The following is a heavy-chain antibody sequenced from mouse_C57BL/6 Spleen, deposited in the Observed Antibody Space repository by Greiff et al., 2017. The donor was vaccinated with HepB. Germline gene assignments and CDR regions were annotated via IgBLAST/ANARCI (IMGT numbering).Heavy chain of an antibody. V-gene: IGHV1-72*01. Sequence: VQLQQSGAELVKPGASVKLSCKASGYTFTSYWMHWVKQRPGRGLEWIGRIDPNSGGTKYNEKFKSKATLTVDKPSSTAYMQLSSLTSEDSAVYDCARALVESAAWLAYWGQGTLVTVAA. CDR3: ARALVESAAWLAY. D-gene: IGHD1-1*01. CDR2: IDPNSGGT. J-gene: IGHJ3*01. CDR1: GYTFTSYW.